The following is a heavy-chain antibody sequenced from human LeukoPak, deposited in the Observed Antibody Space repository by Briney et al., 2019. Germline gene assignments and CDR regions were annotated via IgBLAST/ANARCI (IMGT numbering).Heavy chain of an antibody. D-gene: IGHD4-17*01. CDR1: GGTFSSYA. Sequence: SEKVSCKASGGTFSSYAISWVRQAPGQGLEWIGGIIPIFGTANYAQKFQGRVTITADESTSTAYMELSSLRSEDTAVYYCARLEITTVTTSDYWGQGTLVTVSS. CDR2: IIPIFGTA. CDR3: ARLEITTVTTSDY. J-gene: IGHJ4*02. V-gene: IGHV1-69*13.